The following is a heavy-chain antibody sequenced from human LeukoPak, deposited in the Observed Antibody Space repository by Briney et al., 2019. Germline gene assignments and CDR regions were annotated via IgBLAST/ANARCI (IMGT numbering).Heavy chain of an antibody. CDR1: GFTFSSHG. J-gene: IGHJ4*02. CDR2: ISIGGGTT. Sequence: PGGSLRLSCAASGFTFSSHGMCWVRQAPGRGLEWVSSISIGGGTTYSDSVKGRFTISRDNSKNTLYLQLDSLRAEDTAIYYCAKEIRSNDCWGQGTLVTVSS. D-gene: IGHD4-17*01. CDR3: AKEIRSNDC. V-gene: IGHV3-23*01.